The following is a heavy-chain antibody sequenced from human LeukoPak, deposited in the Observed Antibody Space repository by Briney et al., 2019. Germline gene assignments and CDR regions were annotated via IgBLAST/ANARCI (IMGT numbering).Heavy chain of an antibody. J-gene: IGHJ6*03. D-gene: IGHD2-15*01. CDR3: AKDRWQLSPDYYYYMGV. Sequence: GGSLRLSCAASGFTFSSYAMNWVRQAPGKGLEWVSAISGSGGGTYYADSVKGRFTISRDNSKNTMYLQMNSLRAEDTALYYCAKDRWQLSPDYYYYMGVWGNGTTVTVSS. CDR2: ISGSGGGT. V-gene: IGHV3-23*01. CDR1: GFTFSSYA.